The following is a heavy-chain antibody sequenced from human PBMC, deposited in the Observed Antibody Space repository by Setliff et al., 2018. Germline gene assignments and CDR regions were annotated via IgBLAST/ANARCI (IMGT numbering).Heavy chain of an antibody. CDR1: GFTFSTYR. CDR3: ARDPTYYDFWSGYSAGPHQDY. CDR2: IWDDGVKK. Sequence: GGSLRLSCAASGFTFSTYRMHWVRQAPGKGLEWVAVIWDDGVKKYHADSVKGRFTISRDNAKNSLYLQMNSLRAEDTAVYYCARDPTYYDFWSGYSAGPHQDYWGQGTLVTVSS. J-gene: IGHJ4*02. V-gene: IGHV3-33*08. D-gene: IGHD3-3*01.